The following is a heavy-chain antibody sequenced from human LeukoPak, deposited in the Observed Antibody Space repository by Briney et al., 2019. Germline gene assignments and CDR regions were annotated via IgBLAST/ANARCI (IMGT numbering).Heavy chain of an antibody. J-gene: IGHJ5*02. CDR2: IYYSAST. V-gene: IGHV4-39*01. CDR1: GGSISSSSYY. D-gene: IGHD6-19*01. CDR3: AKKSSGWYGWFDP. Sequence: PSETLSLTCTVSGGSISSSSYYWAWIRQPPGKGLEWIGCIYYSASTYYNPSLRSRVTISVDTSKNQFSLKLSSVAAADTAVYYCAKKSSGWYGWFDPWGQGTLVTVSS.